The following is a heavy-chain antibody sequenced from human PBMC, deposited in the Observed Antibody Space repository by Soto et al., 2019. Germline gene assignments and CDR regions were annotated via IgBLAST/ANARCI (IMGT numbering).Heavy chain of an antibody. CDR1: GFSLDTSGVG. CDR3: SHMESRVASYGMDV. J-gene: IGHJ6*02. CDR2: IYWDDDK. V-gene: IGHV2-5*02. D-gene: IGHD3-3*01. Sequence: QITLKESGPTLVKPTQTLTLTCTFSGFSLDTSGVGVGWIRQPPGKALEWLTLIYWDDDKRYSPSLRSRLTINKDTYKNQVVLTMTNMDPVDTATYYCSHMESRVASYGMDVWGQGTTVTVSS.